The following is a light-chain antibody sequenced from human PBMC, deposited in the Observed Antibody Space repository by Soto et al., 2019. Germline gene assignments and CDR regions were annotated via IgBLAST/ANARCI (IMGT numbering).Light chain of an antibody. CDR2: DND. Sequence: QSVLTQPPSVYAAPGQKVTISCPGSSSNIGSNFVSWYQQLPGTSPQLLLYDNDQRPSGIPDRFSASKSGTSATLRITGLQTGDEADYYCAAWDSSLGAGLFGGGTKVTVL. CDR3: AAWDSSLGAGL. V-gene: IGLV1-51*01. J-gene: IGLJ2*01. CDR1: SSNIGSNF.